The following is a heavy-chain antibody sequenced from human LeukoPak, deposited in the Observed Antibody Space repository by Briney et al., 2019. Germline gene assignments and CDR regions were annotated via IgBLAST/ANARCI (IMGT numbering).Heavy chain of an antibody. Sequence: GGSLRLSCAASGFTFSSYWMSWVRQAPGKGLEWVANIKQDGSEKYYVDSVKGRFTISRDNAKNLLYLQMNSLRAEDTAVYYCARSPGRGYSYGYVGDFVDYWGQGTLVTVSS. CDR1: GFTFSSYW. D-gene: IGHD5-18*01. J-gene: IGHJ4*02. CDR2: IKQDGSEK. CDR3: ARSPGRGYSYGYVGDFVDY. V-gene: IGHV3-7*01.